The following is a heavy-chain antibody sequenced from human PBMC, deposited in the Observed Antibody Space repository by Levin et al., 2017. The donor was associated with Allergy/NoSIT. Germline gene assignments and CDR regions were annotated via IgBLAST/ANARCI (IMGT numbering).Heavy chain of an antibody. Sequence: GESLKISCKGSGYSFTSFWIAWVRQMPGKGLEWMGIIYPGDSDTRYSPSFQGQVTISADKSISTAYLQWSSLKASDTAMYYCSAIQGGSGWQRRAPGPFDYWGQGTLVTVSS. J-gene: IGHJ4*02. CDR3: SAIQGGSGWQRRAPGPFDY. CDR1: GYSFTSFW. D-gene: IGHD6-19*01. CDR2: IYPGDSDT. V-gene: IGHV5-51*01.